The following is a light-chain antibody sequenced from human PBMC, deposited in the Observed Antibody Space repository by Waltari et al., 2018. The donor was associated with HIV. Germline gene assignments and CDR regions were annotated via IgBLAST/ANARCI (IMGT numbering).Light chain of an antibody. J-gene: IGKJ4*01. V-gene: IGKV4-1*01. Sequence: DIVMTQSPDSLSVSLGERATINCTPSQSVLYSSNNKNYLAWYQQKPGQPPKLLIYWASTRESGVPDRFSGSGSGTDFTLTISSLQAEDVAVYYCQQYYSTPLTFGGGTKVEIK. CDR3: QQYYSTPLT. CDR2: WAS. CDR1: QSVLYSSNNKNY.